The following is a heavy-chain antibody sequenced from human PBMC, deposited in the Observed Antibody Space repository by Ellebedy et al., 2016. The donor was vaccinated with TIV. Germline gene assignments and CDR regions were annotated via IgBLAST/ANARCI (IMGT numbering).Heavy chain of an antibody. J-gene: IGHJ6*02. CDR1: GFSLSTSGMC. CDR2: IDWDDDK. V-gene: IGHV2-70*01. Sequence: SGPTLVXPTQTLTLTCTFSGFSLSTSGMCVSWIRQPPGKALEWLALIDWDDDKYYSTSLKTRLTISKDTSKNQVVLTMTNMDPVDTATYYCARIRLGYGSYYYYYGMDVWGQGTTVTVSS. CDR3: ARIRLGYGSYYYYYGMDV. D-gene: IGHD5-12*01.